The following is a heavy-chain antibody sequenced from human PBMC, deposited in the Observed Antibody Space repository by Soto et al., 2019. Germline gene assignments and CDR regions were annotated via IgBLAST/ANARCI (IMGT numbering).Heavy chain of an antibody. D-gene: IGHD2-2*02. J-gene: IGHJ1*01. Sequence: SETLSLTCTVSGGSISGNYWSWIRQPPGKGLEWIGYIYYSGSTNYNPSLKSRVTISVDTSKNQFSLKLSSVTAADTAVYYCAREYTYYFPHWGQGTLVTVSS. CDR3: AREYTYYFPH. CDR1: GGSISGNY. V-gene: IGHV4-59*01. CDR2: IYYSGST.